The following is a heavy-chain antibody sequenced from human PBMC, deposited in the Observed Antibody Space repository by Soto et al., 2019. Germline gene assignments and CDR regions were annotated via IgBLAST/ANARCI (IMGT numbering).Heavy chain of an antibody. V-gene: IGHV3-7*01. CDR1: GFTFSSYW. Sequence: PGGSLRLSCAAYGFTFSSYWMSWVRQAPGKGLEWVANIKQDGSEKYYVDSVKGRFTISRDNAKNSLYLQMNSLRVEDTAVYYCATWRQYNWIEGAYSDYWGQGTLVTVSS. J-gene: IGHJ4*02. D-gene: IGHD1-20*01. CDR2: IKQDGSEK. CDR3: ATWRQYNWIEGAYSDY.